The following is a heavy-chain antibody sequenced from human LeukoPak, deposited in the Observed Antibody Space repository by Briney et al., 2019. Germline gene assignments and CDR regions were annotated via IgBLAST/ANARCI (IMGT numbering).Heavy chain of an antibody. Sequence: GGSLRLSCAVSGFTFMSNSMNCVRQAPGKGLEWVSSISSDSIHIYYADSVKGRFTISRDNTKKSLYLQMNSLRAEDTAVYYCATDGDNWGYYFDYWGQGTLVTVSS. V-gene: IGHV3-21*01. D-gene: IGHD4-23*01. CDR1: GFTFMSNS. CDR2: ISSDSIHI. CDR3: ATDGDNWGYYFDY. J-gene: IGHJ4*02.